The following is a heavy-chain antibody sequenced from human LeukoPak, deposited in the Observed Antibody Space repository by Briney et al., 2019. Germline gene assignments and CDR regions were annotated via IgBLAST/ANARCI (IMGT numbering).Heavy chain of an antibody. CDR3: AGHHPRNTVDF. CDR2: ISDIGSI. Sequence: SETLSLTCTVSGGSISSYYWSWIRQPPGKGLEWIAYISDIGSINYNPSLKSRVTISLDTSKNQFSLELSSVTAADTAVYYCAGHHPRNTVDFWGQGTLVTVSS. D-gene: IGHD2-8*02. J-gene: IGHJ4*02. V-gene: IGHV4-59*08. CDR1: GGSISSYY.